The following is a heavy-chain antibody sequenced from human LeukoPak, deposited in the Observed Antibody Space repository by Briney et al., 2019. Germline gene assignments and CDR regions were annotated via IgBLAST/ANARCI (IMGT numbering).Heavy chain of an antibody. Sequence: APSVVTPSNVCTTSVRPTPREGGWWGGGISRIVEGGTTTYAAPVKGRFTISRDDSKNTLYLQMNSLKTEDTAVYYCTTDSYCSTTTCYASSNYYYGLDAWGQGTSVTVSS. J-gene: IGHJ6*02. V-gene: IGHV3-15*05. CDR3: TTDSYCSTTTCYASSNYYYGLDA. D-gene: IGHD2-2*01. CDR1: VVTPSNVC. CDR2: ISRIVEGGTT.